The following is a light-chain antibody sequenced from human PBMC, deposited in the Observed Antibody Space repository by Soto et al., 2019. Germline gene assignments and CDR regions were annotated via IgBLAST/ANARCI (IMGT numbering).Light chain of an antibody. CDR2: DVS. CDR1: SSDVGGYNS. J-gene: IGLJ2*01. Sequence: QSALTQPRSVSGSPGQSVTISCTGTSSDVGGYNSVSWYQQHPGKAPKLTIYDVSKRPSGVPDRFSGSKSGNKASLTISGLQAEDEADYYCCSYAGSYTLVFGGGTKVTVL. CDR3: CSYAGSYTLV. V-gene: IGLV2-11*01.